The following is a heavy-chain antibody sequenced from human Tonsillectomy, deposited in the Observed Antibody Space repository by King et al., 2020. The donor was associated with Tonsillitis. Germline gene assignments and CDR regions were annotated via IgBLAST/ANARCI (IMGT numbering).Heavy chain of an antibody. J-gene: IGHJ4*02. CDR1: GFTFSSYA. Sequence: VQLVESGGGLVQPGGSLRLSCAASGFTFSSYAMSWVRQAPGKGLEWVSAISGSGGSTYYADSVKGRFTISRDNSKNTLYLQMNSLRAEDTAVYYCAKPLAYCGGDCYPPCFDYWGQGTLVTVSS. CDR3: AKPLAYCGGDCYPPCFDY. D-gene: IGHD2-21*02. CDR2: ISGSGGST. V-gene: IGHV3-23*04.